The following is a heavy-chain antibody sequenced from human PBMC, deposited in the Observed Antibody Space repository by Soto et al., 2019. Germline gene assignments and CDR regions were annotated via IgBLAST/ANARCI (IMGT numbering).Heavy chain of an antibody. CDR3: ARADSSSWSYWFDP. CDR2: ISAYNANT. D-gene: IGHD6-13*01. J-gene: IGHJ5*02. CDR1: GYAFTSYG. V-gene: IGHV1-18*01. Sequence: GASVNVSCKASGYAFTSYGISWVRQAPGQGLEWMGWISAYNANTNYAQKLQGRVTMTTDTSTSTAYMELRSLKSDDTAVYYCARADSSSWSYWFDPWGQGTLVTVSS.